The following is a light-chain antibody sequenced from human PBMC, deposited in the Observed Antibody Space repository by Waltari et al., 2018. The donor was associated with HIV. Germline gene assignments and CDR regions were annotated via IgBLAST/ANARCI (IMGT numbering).Light chain of an antibody. CDR2: DVS. CDR1: YSDVGDYNY. J-gene: IGLJ2*01. CDR3: CSFAGTYTI. Sequence: QSALTQPRSVSGSPGQSVTIPCTGTYSDVGDYNYFSCYQQHPGKAPKLMIYDVSQRPSGVPDRFSGSKSGNTASLTISGLQADDDADYYCCSFAGTYTIFGGGTKLTVL. V-gene: IGLV2-11*01.